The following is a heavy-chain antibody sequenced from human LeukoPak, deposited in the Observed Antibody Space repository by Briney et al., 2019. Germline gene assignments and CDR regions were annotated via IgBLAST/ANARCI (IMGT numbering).Heavy chain of an antibody. D-gene: IGHD6-13*01. CDR1: GGSFSGYY. V-gene: IGHV4-34*01. CDR2: INHSGST. Sequence: SETLSLTCAVYGGSFSGYYWSWTRQPPGKGLEWIGEINHSGSTNYNPSLKSRVTISVDTSKNQFSLKLSSVTAADTAVYYCARGQDSSSSHFDYWGQGTLVTVSS. CDR3: ARGQDSSSSHFDY. J-gene: IGHJ4*02.